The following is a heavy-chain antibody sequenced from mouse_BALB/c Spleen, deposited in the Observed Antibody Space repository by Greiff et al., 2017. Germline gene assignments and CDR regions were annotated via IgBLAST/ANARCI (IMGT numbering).Heavy chain of an antibody. CDR3: APSTMNTYCDY. CDR2: INPYNDGT. V-gene: IGHV1-14*01. CDR1: GYTFTSYV. D-gene: IGHD2-4*01. J-gene: IGHJ2*01. Sequence: VQLQQSGPELVKPGASVKMSCKASGYTFTSYVMHWVKQKPGQGLEWIGYINPYNDGTKYNEKFKGKATLTSDKSSSTAYMELSSLTSEDSAVYYCAPSTMNTYCDYWGRGTTHTVST.